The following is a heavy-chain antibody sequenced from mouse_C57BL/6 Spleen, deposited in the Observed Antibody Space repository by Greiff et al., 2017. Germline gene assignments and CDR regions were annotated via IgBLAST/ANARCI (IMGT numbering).Heavy chain of an antibody. D-gene: IGHD2-10*01. V-gene: IGHV1-69*01. CDR3: ARVAYYCHYVFAY. CDR1: GYTFTSYW. J-gene: IGHJ3*01. Sequence: QVQLQQPGAELVMPGASVKLSCKASGYTFTSYWMHWVKQRPGQGLEWIGEIDPSDSYTNYNQKFKGKATLTVDKSSTTAYVHLRSLTSEASAVYYCARVAYYCHYVFAYWGQGTLVTVSA. CDR2: IDPSDSYT.